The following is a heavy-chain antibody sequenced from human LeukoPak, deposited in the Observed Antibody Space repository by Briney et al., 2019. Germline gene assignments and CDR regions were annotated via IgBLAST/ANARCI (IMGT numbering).Heavy chain of an antibody. V-gene: IGHV1-3*01. CDR3: ARGWGGDCYHVH. CDR2: IYGGNGNT. CDR1: GYTFTSYA. Sequence: ASVKDSCKASGYTFTSYAMHWVRQAPGQRLEWMGWIYGGNGNTKYSQKFQGRVSITRDTSASTVYMELGSLGSEDTAVYYCARGWGGDCYHVHWGQGTLVTVSS. J-gene: IGHJ4*02. D-gene: IGHD2-21*02.